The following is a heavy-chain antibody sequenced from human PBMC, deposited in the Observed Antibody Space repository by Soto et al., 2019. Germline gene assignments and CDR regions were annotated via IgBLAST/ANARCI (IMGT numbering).Heavy chain of an antibody. CDR2: INGNTGHT. D-gene: IGHD1-26*01. Sequence: QVQLVQSGAEVREPGASVKVSCKTSGYTFSRYGITGVRQAPGQGLARMGWINGNTGHTIYAMNLEDRLTISTDTSTSTAYMEWRSPKSDDTAVYYCARERKWEPLPYWGQGTLVTVSS. V-gene: IGHV1-18*01. CDR1: GYTFSRYG. J-gene: IGHJ4*02. CDR3: ARERKWEPLPY.